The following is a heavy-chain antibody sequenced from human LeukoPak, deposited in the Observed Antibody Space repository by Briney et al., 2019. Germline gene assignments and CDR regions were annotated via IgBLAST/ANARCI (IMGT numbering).Heavy chain of an antibody. CDR3: ARVQIAYSYGLFDY. D-gene: IGHD5-18*01. CDR2: IYYSGST. CDR1: GGSISSYY. Sequence: PSETLSLTCTVSGGSISSYYWGWIRQPPGKGLEWIGYIYYSGSTNYNPSLKSRVTISVHTSKNQFSLKLSSVTAADTAVYYCARVQIAYSYGLFDYWGQGTLVTVSS. V-gene: IGHV4-59*01. J-gene: IGHJ4*02.